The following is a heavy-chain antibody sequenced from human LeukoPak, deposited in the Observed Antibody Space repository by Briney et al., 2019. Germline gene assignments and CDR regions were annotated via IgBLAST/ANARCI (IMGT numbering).Heavy chain of an antibody. CDR3: ARDHSPYSSSWHGVGGQYYMDV. D-gene: IGHD6-13*01. CDR1: GFTFSSYA. Sequence: GGSLRLSCAASGFTFSSYAMHWVRQAPGKGLEWVAVISYDGSNKYYADSVKGRFTISRDNSKNTLYLRMNSLRAEDTAVYYCARDHSPYSSSWHGVGGQYYMDVWGKGTTVTVSS. V-gene: IGHV3-30*01. J-gene: IGHJ6*03. CDR2: ISYDGSNK.